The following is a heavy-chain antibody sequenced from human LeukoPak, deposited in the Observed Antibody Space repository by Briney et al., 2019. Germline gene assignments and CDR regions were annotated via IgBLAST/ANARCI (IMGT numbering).Heavy chain of an antibody. CDR1: GGSISSYY. J-gene: IGHJ5*02. CDR3: AILQVNYGGNWFDP. CDR2: TYTSGST. Sequence: SETLSLTCTVSGGSISSYYWSWIRQPAGKGLEWIGRTYTSGSTNYNPSLKSRVTMSVDTSKNQFSLKLSSVTAADTAVYYCAILQVNYGGNWFDPWGQGTLVTVSS. V-gene: IGHV4-4*07. D-gene: IGHD4-23*01.